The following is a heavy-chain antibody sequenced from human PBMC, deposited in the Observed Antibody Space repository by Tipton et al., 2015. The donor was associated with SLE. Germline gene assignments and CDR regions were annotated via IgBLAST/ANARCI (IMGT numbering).Heavy chain of an antibody. D-gene: IGHD2-21*02. CDR2: VYYTGIT. J-gene: IGHJ4*02. CDR3: VRTARLPDC. CDR1: GDSMRNHY. Sequence: LRLSCSVSGDSMRNHYWSWIRQSPGKGLEHIGYVYYTGITNSNPSLRSRVTPSIETSKNQFSLKLTSVTAADTAVYYCVRTARLPDCWSQGTLVTVSS. V-gene: IGHV4-59*08.